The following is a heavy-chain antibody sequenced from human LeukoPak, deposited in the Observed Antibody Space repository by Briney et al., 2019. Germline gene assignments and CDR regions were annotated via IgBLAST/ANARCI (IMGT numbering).Heavy chain of an antibody. J-gene: IGHJ5*02. CDR2: INPNSGGT. V-gene: IGHV1-2*02. D-gene: IGHD3-10*01. Sequence: ASVKVSCKASRYTFTGYYMHWVRQAPGQGLEWMGWINPNSGGTNYAQKFQGRVTMTRDTSISTAYMELSRLRSDDTAVYYCARTGEGALWFGELLGSNWFDPWGQGTLVTVSS. CDR1: RYTFTGYY. CDR3: ARTGEGALWFGELLGSNWFDP.